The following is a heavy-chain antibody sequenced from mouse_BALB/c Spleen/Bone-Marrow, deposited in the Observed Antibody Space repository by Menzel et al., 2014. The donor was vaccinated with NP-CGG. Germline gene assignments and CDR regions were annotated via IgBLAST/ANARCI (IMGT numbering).Heavy chain of an antibody. D-gene: IGHD3-3*01. Sequence: QVQLQQPGPGLVAPSQSLSITCTVSGFSLTSYGVHWVRQPPGKVLEWLGVIWAGGSTNYNSALMSRLSISKDNSKSQVFLKMNSLQTDDAGVYCCGRGCCCEGGMDYWGQGTSVGVSS. CDR1: GFSLTSYG. CDR3: GRGCCCEGGMDY. CDR2: IWAGGST. V-gene: IGHV2-9*02. J-gene: IGHJ4*01.